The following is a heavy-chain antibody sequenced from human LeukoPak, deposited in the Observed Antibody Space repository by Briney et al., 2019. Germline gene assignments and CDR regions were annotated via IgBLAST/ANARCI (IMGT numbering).Heavy chain of an antibody. J-gene: IGHJ3*02. CDR1: GGSISSYY. CDR2: IYYSGST. Sequence: PSETLSLTCTVSGGSISSYYWSWIRQPPGKGLEWIGYIYYSGSTNYNPSLKSRVTISVDTSKNQFSLKLSSVTAADTAVYYCARQDIVVTEDAFDIWGQGTMVTVSS. D-gene: IGHD2-2*01. CDR3: ARQDIVVTEDAFDI. V-gene: IGHV4-59*08.